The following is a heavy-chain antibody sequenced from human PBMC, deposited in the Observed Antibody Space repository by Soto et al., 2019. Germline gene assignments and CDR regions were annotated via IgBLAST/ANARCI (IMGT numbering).Heavy chain of an antibody. D-gene: IGHD1-26*01. Sequence: QLQLQESGPGLVKPSETLSLTCTVSGGSISSYYWSWIRQPPGKGLEYIGYIYYGGSTNHNPSLRSRVTMSVDTSKNQFSLKLNSVTAADTAVYYCARPRNGSPGLFEYWGQGSLVTVSS. J-gene: IGHJ4*02. CDR3: ARPRNGSPGLFEY. V-gene: IGHV4-59*08. CDR1: GGSISSYY. CDR2: IYYGGST.